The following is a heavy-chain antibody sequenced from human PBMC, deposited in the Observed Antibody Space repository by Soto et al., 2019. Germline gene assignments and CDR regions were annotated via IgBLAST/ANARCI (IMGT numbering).Heavy chain of an antibody. V-gene: IGHV1-18*01. CDR3: ARDRGAYGMDV. CDR1: GYTFTSYG. CDR2: ISAYNGNT. J-gene: IGHJ6*02. Sequence: QVQLVQSGAEVKKPGASVKVSCKASGYTFTSYGISWVRQAPGQGLEWMGWISAYNGNTNYAQKPRGRVTMTTDTSTSTAYMALRSLRSDDTAVYYCARDRGAYGMDVWGQGTTVTVSS. D-gene: IGHD3-10*01.